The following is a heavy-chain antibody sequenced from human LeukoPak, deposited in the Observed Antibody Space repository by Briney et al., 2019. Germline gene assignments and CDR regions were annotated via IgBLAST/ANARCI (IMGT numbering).Heavy chain of an antibody. V-gene: IGHV3-21*06. Sequence: GGSLRLSCVASGFSLSSHGMIWVRQALGRGLEWVSSISDDGVNTYYAASVNGRFTISRDSAKNSLYLQMNSLRAEDTAVYYCARGPYSSNWYVDYWGQGTLVTVAS. J-gene: IGHJ4*02. CDR1: GFSLSSHG. D-gene: IGHD6-13*01. CDR3: ARGPYSSNWYVDY. CDR2: ISDDGVNT.